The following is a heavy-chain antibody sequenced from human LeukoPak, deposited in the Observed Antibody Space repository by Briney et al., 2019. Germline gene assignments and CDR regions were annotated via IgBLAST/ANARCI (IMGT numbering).Heavy chain of an antibody. D-gene: IGHD3-22*01. CDR1: GYTFTGYY. CDR3: ARSTYYYDSSGYYDDENAFDI. V-gene: IGHV1-2*02. J-gene: IGHJ3*02. CDR2: INPNSGGT. Sequence: GASVKVSCKASGYTFTGYYMHWVRQAPGQGLEWMGWINPNSGGTNYAQTFQGRATMTRDTSISTAYMELSRLRSDDTAVYYCARSTYYYDSSGYYDDENAFDIWGQGTMVTVSS.